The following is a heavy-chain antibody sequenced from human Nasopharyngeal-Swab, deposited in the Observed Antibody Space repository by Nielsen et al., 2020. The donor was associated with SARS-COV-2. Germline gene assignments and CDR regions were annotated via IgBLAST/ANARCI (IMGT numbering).Heavy chain of an antibody. Sequence: GESLKISCAASGFTFSSYSMNWVRQAPGKGLEWVSYISSSSSTIYYADSVKGRFTISRDNAKNSLSLQMNSLRDEDTAVYYCARGGRWDDSTEWDYYYYGMDVWGQGTTVTVSS. J-gene: IGHJ6*02. V-gene: IGHV3-48*02. CDR1: GFTFSSYS. CDR2: ISSSSSTI. D-gene: IGHD3-22*01. CDR3: ARGGRWDDSTEWDYYYYGMDV.